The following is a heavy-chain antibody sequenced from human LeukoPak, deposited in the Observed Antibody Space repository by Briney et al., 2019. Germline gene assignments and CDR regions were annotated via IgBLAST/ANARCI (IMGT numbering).Heavy chain of an antibody. CDR1: GGSISSYY. D-gene: IGHD3-10*01. V-gene: IGHV4-59*12. CDR3: ARAGSGALRD. CDR2: IYYSGST. Sequence: SETLSLTCTVSGGSISSYYRSWIRQPPGKGLEWIGYIYYSGSTNYNPSLKSRVTISVDTSKNQFSLKLTSVTAADTAVYYCARAGSGALRDWGQGTLVTVSS. J-gene: IGHJ4*02.